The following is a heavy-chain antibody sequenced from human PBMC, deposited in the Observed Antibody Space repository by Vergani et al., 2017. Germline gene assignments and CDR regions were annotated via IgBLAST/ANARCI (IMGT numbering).Heavy chain of an antibody. J-gene: IGHJ4*02. CDR2: IYTSGST. D-gene: IGHD2/OR15-2a*01. Sequence: QVQLQESGPGLVKPSQTLSLTCTVSGGSIRSGSYYWSWIRQPAGKGLEWIGRIYTSGSTNYSPSLMSRVTISVDTSKKQFSLKLSSVTAADTAAYYCARDRANFIDYWGQGTLVTVSS. V-gene: IGHV4-61*02. CDR3: ARDRANFIDY. CDR1: GGSIRSGSYY.